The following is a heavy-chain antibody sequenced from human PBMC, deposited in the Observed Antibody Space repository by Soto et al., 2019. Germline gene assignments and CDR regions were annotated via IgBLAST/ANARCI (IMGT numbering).Heavy chain of an antibody. J-gene: IGHJ4*02. Sequence: QVQLVQSGAEVKKPGSSVKVSCKASEGTFSNYAISWVRQAPGQGLEWMGGIIPLFGTTNYAQKFQGSVTITADESTSTAYMELNSLTSEDTAVYYCARDHSTYGDYAVKGLRDWGQGVLVTVSS. CDR1: EGTFSNYA. CDR3: ARDHSTYGDYAVKGLRD. CDR2: IIPLFGTT. D-gene: IGHD4-17*01. V-gene: IGHV1-69*01.